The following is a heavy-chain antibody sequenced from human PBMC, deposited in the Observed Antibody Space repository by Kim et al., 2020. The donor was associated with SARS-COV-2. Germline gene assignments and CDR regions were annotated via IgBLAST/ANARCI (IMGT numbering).Heavy chain of an antibody. Sequence: SETLSLTCTVSGGSISSGGYYWSWIRQHQGKGLEWIGYIYYSGSTYYNPALKSRVTISVDTSKNQFSLKLSSVTAADTAVYYCARDSYGSGSSPYYYYGMDVWGQGTTVTVSS. D-gene: IGHD3-10*01. CDR2: IYYSGST. J-gene: IGHJ6*02. CDR3: ARDSYGSGSSPYYYYGMDV. CDR1: GGSISSGGYY. V-gene: IGHV4-31*03.